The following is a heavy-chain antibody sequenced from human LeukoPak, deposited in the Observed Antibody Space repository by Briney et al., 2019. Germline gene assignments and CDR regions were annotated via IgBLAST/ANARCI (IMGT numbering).Heavy chain of an antibody. Sequence: GGSPRLSCAASGFTFSSYAMSWVRQAPGKGLEWVTAISGSGGSTYYADSVKGRFTIPRDNSKNTLYLQMNSLRAEDTAVYYCAKDRVVVVPAANVDYFDYWGQGTLVTVSS. CDR1: GFTFSSYA. CDR2: ISGSGGST. CDR3: AKDRVVVVPAANVDYFDY. D-gene: IGHD2-2*01. V-gene: IGHV3-23*01. J-gene: IGHJ4*02.